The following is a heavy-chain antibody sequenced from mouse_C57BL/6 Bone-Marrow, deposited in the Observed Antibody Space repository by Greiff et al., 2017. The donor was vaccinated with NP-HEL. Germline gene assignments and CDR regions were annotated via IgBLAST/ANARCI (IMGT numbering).Heavy chain of an antibody. Sequence: QVQLQQSGAELVRPGTSVKVSCKASGYAFTNYLIEWVKQRPGQGLEWIGVINPGSGGTNYNEKFKGKATLTADKSSSTAYMQLSSLTSADSAVYFFARGSICYYFDYWGQGTTLTVSS. CDR3: ARGSICYYFDY. CDR1: GYAFTNYL. V-gene: IGHV1-54*01. CDR2: INPGSGGT. J-gene: IGHJ2*01.